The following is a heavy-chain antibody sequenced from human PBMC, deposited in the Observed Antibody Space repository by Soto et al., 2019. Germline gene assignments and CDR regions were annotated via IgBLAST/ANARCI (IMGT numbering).Heavy chain of an antibody. Sequence: SETLSLTCTVSGGSISSYYRSWIRQPPGKGLEWIGYIYYSGSTNYNPSLKSRVTISVDTSKNQFSLKLSSVTAADTAVYYCARLSSSYWFDPWGQGTLVTVSS. CDR1: GGSISSYY. J-gene: IGHJ5*02. V-gene: IGHV4-59*08. CDR3: ARLSSSYWFDP. CDR2: IYYSGST. D-gene: IGHD6-13*01.